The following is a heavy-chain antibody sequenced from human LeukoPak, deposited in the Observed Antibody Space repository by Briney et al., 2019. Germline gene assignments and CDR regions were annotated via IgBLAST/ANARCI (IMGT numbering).Heavy chain of an antibody. CDR1: GFTFSSYS. Sequence: GGSLRLSCAASGFTFSSYSMNWVRQAPGKGLEWASSISSSSSYIYYADSVKGRFTISRDNAKNSLYLQMNSLRAEDTAVYYCARGNPDIVVVATSPPDYWGQGTLVTVSS. D-gene: IGHD2-15*01. V-gene: IGHV3-21*01. J-gene: IGHJ4*02. CDR3: ARGNPDIVVVATSPPDY. CDR2: ISSSSSYI.